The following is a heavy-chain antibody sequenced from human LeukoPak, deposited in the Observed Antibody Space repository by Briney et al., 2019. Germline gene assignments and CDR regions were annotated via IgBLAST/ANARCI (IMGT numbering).Heavy chain of an antibody. J-gene: IGHJ4*02. V-gene: IGHV3-49*04. CDR1: GFTFGDYA. CDR3: TGSFGELTFFDY. D-gene: IGHD3-10*01. Sequence: GGSLRLSCTASGFTFGDYALTWVRQAPGKGLEWVGFIRSKAYGGTTEYAASVKGRFTISRDDSKSIAYLQMNSLKTEETAVYYCTGSFGELTFFDYWGQGTLVTVSS. CDR2: IRSKAYGGTT.